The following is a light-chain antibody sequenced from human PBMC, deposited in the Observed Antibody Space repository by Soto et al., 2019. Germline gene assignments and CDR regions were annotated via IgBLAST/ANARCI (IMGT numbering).Light chain of an antibody. J-gene: IGLJ1*01. CDR3: TSYTGSSTYV. V-gene: IGLV2-14*01. CDR1: SSDVGGYNY. CDR2: EVI. Sequence: QSVLTQPASVSGSPGQSITISCTGTSSDVGGYNYVSWYQQYPGKAPKLMIYEVINRPSGVSNRFSGSKSGNTASLTISGLQAEDEADYYCTSYTGSSTYVFGTGTKVTVL.